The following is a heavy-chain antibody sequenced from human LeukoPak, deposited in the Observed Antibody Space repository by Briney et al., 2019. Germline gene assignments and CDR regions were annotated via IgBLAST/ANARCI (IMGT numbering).Heavy chain of an antibody. CDR3: ARGETMDV. J-gene: IGHJ6*03. V-gene: IGHV3-7*01. D-gene: IGHD5-24*01. CDR1: EFSFETYW. CDR2: INEDGSEK. Sequence: GGSLRLSCVALEFSFETYWMSWVRQTPGKGPEWVANINEDGSEKHYVGSVRGRFTISRDNADNSLHLQMNSLRPEDMAVYYCARGETMDVWGKGTTVTVSS.